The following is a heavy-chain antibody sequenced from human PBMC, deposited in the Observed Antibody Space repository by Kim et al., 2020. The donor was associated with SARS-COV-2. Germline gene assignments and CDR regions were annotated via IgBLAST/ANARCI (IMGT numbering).Heavy chain of an antibody. Sequence: LKSRVTISVDTSKNQFSLKLSSVTAADTAVYYCARDPTIANSSSWYFVDYWGQGTLVTVSS. V-gene: IGHV4-34*01. D-gene: IGHD6-13*01. J-gene: IGHJ4*02. CDR3: ARDPTIANSSSWYFVDY.